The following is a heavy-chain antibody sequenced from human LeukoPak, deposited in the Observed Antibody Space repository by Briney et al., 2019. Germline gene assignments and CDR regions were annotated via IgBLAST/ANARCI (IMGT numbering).Heavy chain of an antibody. V-gene: IGHV4-61*08. J-gene: IGHJ4*02. CDR2: IYYSGST. Sequence: SGPALVKPTQTLTLTCTFSGFSLSTSGMCVSWIRQPPGKGLEWIGYIYYSGSTNYNPSLKSRVTISVDTSKNQFSLKLSSVTAADTAVYYCASSSSWYFYFDYWGQGTLVTVSS. CDR3: ASSSSWYFYFDY. D-gene: IGHD6-13*01. CDR1: GFSLSTSGMC.